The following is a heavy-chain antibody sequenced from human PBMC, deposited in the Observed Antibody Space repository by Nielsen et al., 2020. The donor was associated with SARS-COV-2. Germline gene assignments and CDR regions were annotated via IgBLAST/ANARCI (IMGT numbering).Heavy chain of an antibody. V-gene: IGHV3-53*01. CDR2: IYSGGST. Sequence: WIRQPPGKGLEWVSVIYSGGSTYYADSVKGRFTISRDNSKNTLYLQMNSLRAEDTAVYYCARGRWDVLGYFDYWGQGMLVTVSS. J-gene: IGHJ4*02. CDR3: ARGRWDVLGYFDY. D-gene: IGHD1-26*01.